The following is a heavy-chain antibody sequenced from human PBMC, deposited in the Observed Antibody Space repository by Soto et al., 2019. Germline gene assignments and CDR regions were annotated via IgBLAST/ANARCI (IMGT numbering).Heavy chain of an antibody. J-gene: IGHJ2*01. CDR2: IYWDDDE. CDR3: SHLAAYATFAL. V-gene: IGHV2-5*02. CDR1: GFSLSTSGVG. D-gene: IGHD2-2*01. Sequence: QITLKESGPTLVKPTQTLTLTCTFSGFSLSTSGVGVGWIRQPPGKALEWLALIYWDDDERYSPSLKSRRTITKDTCKIQVVLTMTNMDPVDTATYCCSHLAAYATFALWGLGTLVTVSS.